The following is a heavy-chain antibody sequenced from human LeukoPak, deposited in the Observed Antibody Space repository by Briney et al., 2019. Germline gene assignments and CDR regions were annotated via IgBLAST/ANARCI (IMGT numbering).Heavy chain of an antibody. V-gene: IGHV1-69*01. D-gene: IGHD2-15*01. CDR1: GGTFSSYA. J-gene: IGHJ2*01. CDR2: IIPIFGTA. Sequence: SVKVSCKASGGTFSSYAISWVRQAPGQGLEWMGGIIPIFGTANYAQKFQGRVTITADESTSTAHMELSSLRSEDTAVYYCARVYCSGGSCYFYWYFDLWGRGTLVTVSS. CDR3: ARVYCSGGSCYFYWYFDL.